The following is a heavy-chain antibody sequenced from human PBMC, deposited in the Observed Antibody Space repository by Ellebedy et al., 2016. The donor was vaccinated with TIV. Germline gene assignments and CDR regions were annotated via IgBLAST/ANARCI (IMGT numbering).Heavy chain of an antibody. CDR1: GGSFSGYY. V-gene: IGHV4-34*01. D-gene: IGHD1-14*01. CDR3: ARGGVTGSDY. CDR2: ITHSGST. Sequence: SETLSLTXAVSGGSFSGYYWSWIRQPPGKGLEWIGEITHSGSTNYNPSLKSRVTISVDTSKNQFSLKLSSVTAADTAVYYCARGGVTGSDYWGQGTLVTVSS. J-gene: IGHJ4*02.